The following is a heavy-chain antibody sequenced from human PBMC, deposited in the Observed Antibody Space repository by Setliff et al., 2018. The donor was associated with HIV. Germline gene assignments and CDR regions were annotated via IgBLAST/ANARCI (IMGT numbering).Heavy chain of an antibody. CDR3: ARWGAGYNSYDS. J-gene: IGHJ4*02. CDR2: IYYSGKT. CDR1: GDSSSGLF. D-gene: IGHD5-12*01. V-gene: IGHV4-59*11. Sequence: PSETLSLTCSVSGDSSSGLFCIWIRQPPGKGLEWIGNIYYSGKTDYNPSLKSRVSMSVDPSKNQFSLELNSVTAADTAVYFCARWGAGYNSYDSWGQGSLVTVSS.